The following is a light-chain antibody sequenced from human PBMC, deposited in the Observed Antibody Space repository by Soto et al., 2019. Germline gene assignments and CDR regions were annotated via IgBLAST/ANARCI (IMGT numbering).Light chain of an antibody. CDR3: HQYNNWQT. CDR1: PGTTTN. CDR2: GAS. J-gene: IGKJ1*01. V-gene: IGKV3-15*01. Sequence: EIVVTQSPATLSVSPGETATLACRSSPGTTTNLALYQHKPGRAPRLLIYGASTRATGVPARFSGTGSGTEFTLNISSLQSEDSAVYQCHQYNNWQTFGQGTKVEIK.